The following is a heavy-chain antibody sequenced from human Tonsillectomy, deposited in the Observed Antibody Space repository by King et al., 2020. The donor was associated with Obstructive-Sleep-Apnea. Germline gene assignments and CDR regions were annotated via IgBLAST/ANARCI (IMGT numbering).Heavy chain of an antibody. CDR2: INPSGGST. CDR1: GYTFTSYY. J-gene: IGHJ1*01. CDR3: ARVSKGLLWDSSAYSHSTAEFLHH. D-gene: IGHD3-22*01. V-gene: IGHV1-46*01. Sequence: VQLVQSGAEVRKPGASVKVSCKASGYTFTSYYMHWVRQAPGQGLEWMGIINPSGGSTSYAQKFQGRVTMTRDTSTSTVYLELSSLRSEDAAVYYCARVSKGLLWDSSAYSHSTAEFLHHWGQGTLVTVSS.